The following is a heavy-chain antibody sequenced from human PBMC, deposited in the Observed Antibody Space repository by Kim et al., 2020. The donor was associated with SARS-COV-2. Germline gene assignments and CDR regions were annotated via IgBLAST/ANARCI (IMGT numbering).Heavy chain of an antibody. J-gene: IGHJ4*02. CDR2: ISGSGGST. Sequence: GGSLRLSCAASGFTFSSYAMSWVRQAPGKGLEWVSAISGSGGSTYYADSVKGRFTISRDNSKNTLYLQMNSLRAEDTAVYYCAKDLLPSGRRVVGAHYWGQGTLVTVSS. D-gene: IGHD1-26*01. CDR3: AKDLLPSGRRVVGAHY. V-gene: IGHV3-23*01. CDR1: GFTFSSYA.